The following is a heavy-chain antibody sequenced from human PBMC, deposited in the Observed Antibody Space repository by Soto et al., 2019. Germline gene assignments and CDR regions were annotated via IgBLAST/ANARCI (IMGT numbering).Heavy chain of an antibody. CDR1: GGTFRNYP. Sequence: QVQLVQSGAEVKKPGSSVKVSCKATGGTFRNYPINWVRQAPGQGLESMGSIFPLTDIPDYAQNFQARRTISADKSTSTAYMELSRLTSDDTAMYFCARGPLVVLNYFESWGQGTLVTVSS. V-gene: IGHV1-69*02. J-gene: IGHJ4*02. CDR2: IFPLTDIP. CDR3: ARGPLVVLNYFES.